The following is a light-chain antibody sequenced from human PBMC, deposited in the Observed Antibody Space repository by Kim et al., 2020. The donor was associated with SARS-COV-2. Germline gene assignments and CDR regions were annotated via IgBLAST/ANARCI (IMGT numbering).Light chain of an antibody. CDR1: SSDVGRYNH. CDR2: DVS. J-gene: IGLJ3*02. Sequence: QSVVTQPASVSGSPGQSITISCTGSSSDVGRYNHVSWYQQHPGKAPNLMIYDVSQRPSGISNRFSGSKSGNTASLTISGLQAEDEADYYCSSYTSSSAWVFGGGTQLTVL. CDR3: SSYTSSSAWV. V-gene: IGLV2-14*01.